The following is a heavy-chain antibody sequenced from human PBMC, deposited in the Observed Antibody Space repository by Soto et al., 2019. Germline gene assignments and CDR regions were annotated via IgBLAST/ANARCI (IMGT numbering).Heavy chain of an antibody. V-gene: IGHV1-58*02. CDR2: IVVGSGNT. CDR1: GFTFTSSA. Sequence: GASVKVSCKASGFTFTSSAMQWVRQARGQRLEWIGWIVVGSGNTNYAQKFQERVTITRDMSTSTAYMELSSLRSEDTAVYYCAASLGSGLSRYYYYCYGMDVRGQGTTVTVSS. J-gene: IGHJ6*02. CDR3: AASLGSGLSRYYYYCYGMDV. D-gene: IGHD6-19*01.